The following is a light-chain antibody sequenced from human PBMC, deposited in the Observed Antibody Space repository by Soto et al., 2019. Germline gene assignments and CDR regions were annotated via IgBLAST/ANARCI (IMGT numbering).Light chain of an antibody. CDR3: QHYNSYSEA. Sequence: DIQMTQSPSSLSASVGDTVTITCRASQSISGYLSWYHQKPGKAPKLLIYGAYTLQSGVPSRFSGSGSGTEFTLTISSLQPDDFATYYCQHYNSYSEAFGQGTKVDIK. CDR1: QSISGY. V-gene: IGKV1-5*01. CDR2: GAY. J-gene: IGKJ1*01.